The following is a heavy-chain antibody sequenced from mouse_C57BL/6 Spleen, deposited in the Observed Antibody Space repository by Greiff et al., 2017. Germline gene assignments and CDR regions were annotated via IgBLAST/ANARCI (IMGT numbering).Heavy chain of an antibody. Sequence: EVQLQESGPELVKPGASVKMSCKASGYTFTDYNMHWVKQSHGKSLEWIGYINPNNGGTSYNQKFKGKATLTVNKSSSTAYMELRSLTSEDSAVYYCARDYYGRDAMDYWGQGTSVTVSS. D-gene: IGHD1-1*01. J-gene: IGHJ4*01. V-gene: IGHV1-22*01. CDR1: GYTFTDYN. CDR2: INPNNGGT. CDR3: ARDYYGRDAMDY.